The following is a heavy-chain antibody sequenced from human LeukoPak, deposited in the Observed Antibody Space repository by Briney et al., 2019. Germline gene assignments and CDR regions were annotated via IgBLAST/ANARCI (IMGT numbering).Heavy chain of an antibody. D-gene: IGHD3-22*01. CDR1: GGSISSYY. Sequence: PSETLSLTCTVSGGSISSYYWSWIRQPPGKGLEWIGYIYYSGSTNYNPSLKGRVTISVDTSKNQFSLKLSSVTAADTAVYYCASFDSSGYYFDYWGQGTLVTVSS. J-gene: IGHJ4*02. V-gene: IGHV4-59*01. CDR2: IYYSGST. CDR3: ASFDSSGYYFDY.